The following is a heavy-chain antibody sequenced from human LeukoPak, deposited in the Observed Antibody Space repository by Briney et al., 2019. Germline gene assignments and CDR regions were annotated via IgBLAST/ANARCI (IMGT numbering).Heavy chain of an antibody. J-gene: IGHJ5*02. CDR3: AKDLRPSPSPVLYDWFDP. V-gene: IGHV3-30*18. CDR2: ISHDGSNK. D-gene: IGHD2/OR15-2a*01. Sequence: PGGSLRLSCAASGFTFSSYGMHWVRQAPGKGLEWVAVISHDGSNKYYADSVKGRFTISRDNSKNTLYLQMNSLRAEDTAVYYCAKDLRPSPSPVLYDWFDPWGQGTLVTVSS. CDR1: GFTFSSYG.